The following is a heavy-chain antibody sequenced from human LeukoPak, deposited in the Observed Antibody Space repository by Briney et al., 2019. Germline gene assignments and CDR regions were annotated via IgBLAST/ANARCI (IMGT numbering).Heavy chain of an antibody. J-gene: IGHJ3*02. V-gene: IGHV4-61*08. CDR1: GGSISSGDYY. CDR2: IYYSGST. D-gene: IGHD5-24*01. CDR3: ALTEMATIPIHDAFDI. Sequence: PSQTLSLTCTVSGGSISSGDYYWSWIRQPPGKGLEWIGYIYYSGSTNYNPSLKSRVTISVDTSKNQFSLKLSSVTAADTAVYYCALTEMATIPIHDAFDIWGQGTMVTVSS.